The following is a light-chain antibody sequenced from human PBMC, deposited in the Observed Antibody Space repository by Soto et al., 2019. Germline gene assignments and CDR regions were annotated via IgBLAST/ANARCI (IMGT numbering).Light chain of an antibody. CDR3: QPYDSSLNGWV. CDR2: GNN. CDR1: SSNIGAGYD. V-gene: IGLV1-40*01. J-gene: IGLJ3*02. Sequence: QSVLTQPPSVSGAPGQRVTISCTGSSSNIGAGYDVHWYQQLPGTAPKLLIYGNNNRPSGVPDRFSGSKSGTSASLAITGLQAEDEADYYCQPYDSSLNGWVFGGGTKLTVL.